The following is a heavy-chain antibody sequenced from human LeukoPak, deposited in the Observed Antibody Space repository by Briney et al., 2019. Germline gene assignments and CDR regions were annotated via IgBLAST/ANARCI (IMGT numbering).Heavy chain of an antibody. CDR1: GGSISSGDYY. CDR3: ARDGNNWNDGVSDP. D-gene: IGHD1-20*01. J-gene: IGHJ5*02. V-gene: IGHV4-30-4*08. CDR2: IYYSGST. Sequence: PSQTLSLTCTVSGGSISSGDYYWSWIRQPPGKGVEWIGYIYYSGSTYYNPSLKSRVTISVDTSKNQFSLKLSSVTAADTAVYYCARDGNNWNDGVSDPWGQGTLVTVSS.